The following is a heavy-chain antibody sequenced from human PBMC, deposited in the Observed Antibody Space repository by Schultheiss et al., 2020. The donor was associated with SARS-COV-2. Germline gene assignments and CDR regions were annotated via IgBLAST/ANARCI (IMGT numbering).Heavy chain of an antibody. CDR2: ITWNGART. Sequence: GGSLRLSCAASGFTFDDYGMSWVRQVPGKGLEWVSGITWNGARTGYADSLKGRLTISRDNTKNFLYLQMNSLRAEDTAFYYCARGFRELIGDYWGQGVLVTVSS. D-gene: IGHD3-10*01. CDR3: ARGFRELIGDY. J-gene: IGHJ4*02. CDR1: GFTFDDYG. V-gene: IGHV3-20*04.